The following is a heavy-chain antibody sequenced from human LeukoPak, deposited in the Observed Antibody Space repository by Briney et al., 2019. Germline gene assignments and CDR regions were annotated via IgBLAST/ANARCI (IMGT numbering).Heavy chain of an antibody. Sequence: SGTLSLTCTVSGGSISSSSYYWGWIRQPPGKGLEWIGSIYYSGSTYYNPSLKSRVTISVDTSKNQFSLKLSSVTAADTAVYYCAQTGLVGYYYGMDVWGQGTTVTVSS. CDR1: GGSISSSSYY. D-gene: IGHD2-8*02. J-gene: IGHJ6*02. CDR2: IYYSGST. V-gene: IGHV4-39*01. CDR3: AQTGLVGYYYGMDV.